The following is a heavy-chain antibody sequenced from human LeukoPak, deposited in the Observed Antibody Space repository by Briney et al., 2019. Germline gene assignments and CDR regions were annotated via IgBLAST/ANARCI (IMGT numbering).Heavy chain of an antibody. CDR3: ARRYYDILTGSFDY. CDR1: GGSISGYY. Sequence: SETLSLTCAVSGGSISGYYWSWIRQSPGKGLEWVGYIYGSGYTNYNPSLKSRVTISVDTSKNQFSLKLSSVTAADTAVYYCARRYYDILTGSFDYWGQGTLVTVSS. J-gene: IGHJ4*02. D-gene: IGHD3-9*01. V-gene: IGHV4-59*01. CDR2: IYGSGYT.